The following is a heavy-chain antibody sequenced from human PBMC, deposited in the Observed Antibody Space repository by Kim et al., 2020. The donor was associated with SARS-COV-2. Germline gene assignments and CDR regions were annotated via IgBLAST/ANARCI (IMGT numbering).Heavy chain of an antibody. D-gene: IGHD3-9*01. J-gene: IGHJ4*02. Sequence: SETLSLTCTVSGGSISSSSYYWGWIRQPPGKGLEWIGSIYYSGSTYYNPSLKSRVTISVDTSKNQFSLKLSCVTAADTAVYYCASGEGRYDILTGYYPGLYFDYCGPRTLVTVSS. CDR3: ASGEGRYDILTGYYPGLYFDY. CDR1: GGSISSSSYY. V-gene: IGHV4-39*01. CDR2: IYYSGST.